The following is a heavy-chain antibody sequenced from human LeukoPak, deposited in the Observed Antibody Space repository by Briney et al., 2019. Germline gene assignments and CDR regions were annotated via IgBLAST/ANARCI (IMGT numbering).Heavy chain of an antibody. CDR3: ARDHFRLDY. J-gene: IGHJ4*02. CDR1: GCTFSSYA. V-gene: IGHV3-30*04. Sequence: GVALRLSCAASGCTFSSYAMHWVRQAPGKGLEWVAVISYDGSNKYYADSVKGRFTISRDNSKNTLYLQMNRPRAEDTAVYYCARDHFRLDYWGQGTLVTVSS. D-gene: IGHD3-3*02. CDR2: ISYDGSNK.